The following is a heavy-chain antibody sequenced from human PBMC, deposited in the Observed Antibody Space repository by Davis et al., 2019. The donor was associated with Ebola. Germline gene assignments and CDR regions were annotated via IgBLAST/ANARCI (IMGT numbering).Heavy chain of an antibody. V-gene: IGHV3-48*03. CDR1: GFTFSSYE. D-gene: IGHD3-3*01. Sequence: PGGSLRLSCAASGFTFSSYEMNWVRQAPGKGLEWVSYISSSGSTIYYADSVKGRFTISRDNAKNSLYLQMNSLRAEDTAVYYCAGGLRFLEWTTYYYYGIDVWGQGTTVTVSS. CDR3: AGGLRFLEWTTYYYYGIDV. J-gene: IGHJ6*02. CDR2: ISSSGSTI.